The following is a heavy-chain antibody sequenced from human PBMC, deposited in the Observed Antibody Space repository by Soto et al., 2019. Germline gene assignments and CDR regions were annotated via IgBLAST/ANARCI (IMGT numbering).Heavy chain of an antibody. V-gene: IGHV1-24*01. D-gene: IGHD2-2*01. J-gene: IGHJ6*02. CDR3: ATGGCSSTSCYYYYYGMDV. CDR1: GYTLTELS. Sequence: ASVKVSCKVSGYTLTELSMHWVRQAPGKGLEWMGGFDPEDGETIYAQYFQGRVTMTEDTFTDTAYMELSSLRFEDTAVFYCATGGCSSTSCYYYYYGMDVWGQGTTVTVSS. CDR2: FDPEDGET.